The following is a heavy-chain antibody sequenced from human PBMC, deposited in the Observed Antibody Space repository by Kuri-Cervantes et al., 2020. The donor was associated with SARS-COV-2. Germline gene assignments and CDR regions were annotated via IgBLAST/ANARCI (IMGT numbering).Heavy chain of an antibody. J-gene: IGHJ6*02. CDR3: ASMVRGNYGMDV. Sequence: SLMIPCAASGFTFSSYAMGWVRQAPGKGLEWVSVIYSGGGSTYYADSVKGRFTISRDNSKNTLYLQMNSLRAEDTAVYYCASMVRGNYGMDVWGQGTTVTVSS. D-gene: IGHD3-10*01. V-gene: IGHV3-23*03. CDR1: GFTFSSYA. CDR2: IYSGGGST.